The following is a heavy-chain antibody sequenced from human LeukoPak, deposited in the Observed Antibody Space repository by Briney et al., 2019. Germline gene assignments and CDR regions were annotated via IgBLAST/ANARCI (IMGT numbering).Heavy chain of an antibody. CDR1: GFTFSSYW. D-gene: IGHD6-19*01. Sequence: GGSLRLSCAASGFTFSSYWMHWVRQAPGKGLVWVSRINSDGSSTSYADSVKGRFTISRDNAKNTLYLQMNSLRAEDTAVYYCASGKGGAVAYFDYWGQGTLVTVSS. J-gene: IGHJ4*02. CDR3: ASGKGGAVAYFDY. V-gene: IGHV3-74*01. CDR2: INSDGSST.